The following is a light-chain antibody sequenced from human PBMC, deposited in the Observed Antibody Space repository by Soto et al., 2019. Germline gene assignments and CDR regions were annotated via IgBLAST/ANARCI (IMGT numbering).Light chain of an antibody. V-gene: IGKV3-15*01. Sequence: EIVMTQSPSTLSVSPGERATLTCRASQSVGSHLVWYQQKPGQAPRLLIYGASTRATGIPARFTGSGSGTEFTLPISSLQSEDFAVYYCQQYDKWPPITFGQGTRLEIK. CDR1: QSVGSH. J-gene: IGKJ5*01. CDR2: GAS. CDR3: QQYDKWPPIT.